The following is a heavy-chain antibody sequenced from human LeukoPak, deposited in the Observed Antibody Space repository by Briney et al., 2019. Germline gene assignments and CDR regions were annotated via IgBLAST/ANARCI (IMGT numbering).Heavy chain of an antibody. V-gene: IGHV4-34*01. CDR3: ARGRGATVPKVGKNWFDP. J-gene: IGHJ5*02. Sequence: SETLSLTCAVYGGSFSGYYWSWIRQPPGKGLEWLGEINHSGSTNYNPSLKSRVILSVDTSMNQFSLKLISVTAADTGVYYCARGRGATVPKVGKNWFDPWGHGTRVIVSP. D-gene: IGHD1-26*01. CDR1: GGSFSGYY. CDR2: INHSGST.